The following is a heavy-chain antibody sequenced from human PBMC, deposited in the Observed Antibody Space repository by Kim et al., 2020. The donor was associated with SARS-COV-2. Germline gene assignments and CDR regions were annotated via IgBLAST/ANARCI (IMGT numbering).Heavy chain of an antibody. Sequence: SETLSLTCAVYGGSFSGYYWSWIRQPPGKGLEWIGEINHSGSTNYNPSLKSRVTISVDTSKNQFSLRLRSVTAAATAVYYCARRGYCSGGSCYGFDYWGPGSLGSVAS. J-gene: IGHJ4*02. CDR2: INHSGST. CDR1: GGSFSGYY. D-gene: IGHD2-15*01. CDR3: ARRGYCSGGSCYGFDY. V-gene: IGHV4-34*01.